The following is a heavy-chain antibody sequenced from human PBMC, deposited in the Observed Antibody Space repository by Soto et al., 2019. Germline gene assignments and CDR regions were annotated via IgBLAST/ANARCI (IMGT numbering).Heavy chain of an antibody. V-gene: IGHV3-23*01. Sequence: HPGGSLRLSCAASGFTFNSYAMAWVRQAPGKGLEWVSVISGSGGGGSTNYGDSVKGRFTISRDNSKNIVYLLMNSLRAEDTAVYYCAKAPTYYDTLTGYYAQYFDYWGQGTLVTVSS. J-gene: IGHJ4*02. CDR3: AKAPTYYDTLTGYYAQYFDY. CDR2: ISGSGGGGST. D-gene: IGHD3-9*01. CDR1: GFTFNSYA.